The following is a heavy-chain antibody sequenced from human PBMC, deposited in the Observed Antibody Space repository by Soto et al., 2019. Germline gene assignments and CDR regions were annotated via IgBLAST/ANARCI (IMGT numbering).Heavy chain of an antibody. J-gene: IGHJ5*02. CDR2: ISSSSSYI. CDR1: GFTFSSYS. CDR3: AREARSSDFWSGYYKVYPIWFDP. Sequence: PWGSLRLSCAASGFTFSSYSMNWVRQAPGKGLEWVSSISSSSSYIYYADSVKGRFTISRDNAKNSLYLQMNSLRAEDTAVYYCAREARSSDFWSGYYKVYPIWFDPWGQGTLVTVSS. V-gene: IGHV3-21*01. D-gene: IGHD3-3*01.